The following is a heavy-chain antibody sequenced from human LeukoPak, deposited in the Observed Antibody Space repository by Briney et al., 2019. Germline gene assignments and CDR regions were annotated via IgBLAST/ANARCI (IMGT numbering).Heavy chain of an antibody. D-gene: IGHD2-15*01. J-gene: IGHJ6*03. CDR2: ISGSGGST. CDR3: AKGRGYCRGGSCYYYYYMDV. CDR1: GFTFSSYA. Sequence: GGSLRLSCAASGFTFSSYAMSWVRQAPGKGLEWVSAISGSGGSTYYADSVKGRFTISRDNSKNTLYLQMNSLRAEDTAVYYCAKGRGYCRGGSCYYYYYMDVWGKGTTVTVSS. V-gene: IGHV3-23*01.